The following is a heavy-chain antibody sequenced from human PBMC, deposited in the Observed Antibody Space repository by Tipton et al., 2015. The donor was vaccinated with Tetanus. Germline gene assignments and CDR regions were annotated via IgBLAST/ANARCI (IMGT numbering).Heavy chain of an antibody. CDR3: ARGTGDY. CDR2: ISHSGNT. V-gene: IGHV4-34*01. Sequence: TLSLTCAVYGASFSDYYWSWIRQAPGKGLEWIGEISHSGNTNHNPSLKSRVTLSVDTSKNQFSLKLNSVTAADTAVYYCARGTGDYWGQGTLVTVSS. D-gene: IGHD1-14*01. J-gene: IGHJ4*02. CDR1: GASFSDYY.